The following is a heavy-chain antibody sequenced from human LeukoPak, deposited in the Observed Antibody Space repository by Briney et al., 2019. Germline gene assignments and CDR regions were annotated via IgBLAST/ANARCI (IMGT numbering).Heavy chain of an antibody. CDR2: IYYSGST. V-gene: IGHV4-59*01. CDR3: AGSGIAVAGTGPIDY. D-gene: IGHD6-19*01. CDR1: GGSISSYY. Sequence: KPSETLSLTCTVSGGSISSYYWSWIRQPPGKGLEWIGYIYYSGSTNYNPSLTSRVTISVDTSKNQFSLKLSSVTAADTAVYYCAGSGIAVAGTGPIDYWGQGTLVTVSS. J-gene: IGHJ4*02.